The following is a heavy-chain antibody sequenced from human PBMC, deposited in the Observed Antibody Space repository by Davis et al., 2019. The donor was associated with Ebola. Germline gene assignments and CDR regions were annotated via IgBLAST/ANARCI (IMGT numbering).Heavy chain of an antibody. J-gene: IGHJ4*02. D-gene: IGHD2-8*01. CDR1: GFTFSTYA. CDR2: ISHNGNST. V-gene: IGHV3-23*01. CDR3: ARHGTDIMTSYFDY. Sequence: PGGSLRLSCAASGFTFSTYAMSWVRQVPGKGLEWVSAISHNGNSTYYSDSVKGRFSISRDNSKNILSLQMNSLRAEDRAVYYCARHGTDIMTSYFDYWGQGTRVTVSS.